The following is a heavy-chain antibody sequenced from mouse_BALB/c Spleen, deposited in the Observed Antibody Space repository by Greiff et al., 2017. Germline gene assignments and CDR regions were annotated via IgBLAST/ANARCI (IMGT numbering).Heavy chain of an antibody. Sequence: VQLKESGAELVKPGASVKLSCTASGFNIKDTYMHWVKQRPEQGLEWIGRIDPANGNTKYDPKFQGKATITADTSSNTAYLQLSSLTSEDTAVYYCARSSFSWFAYWGQGTLVTVSA. CDR2: IDPANGNT. CDR3: ARSSFSWFAY. V-gene: IGHV14-3*02. CDR1: GFNIKDTY. J-gene: IGHJ3*01.